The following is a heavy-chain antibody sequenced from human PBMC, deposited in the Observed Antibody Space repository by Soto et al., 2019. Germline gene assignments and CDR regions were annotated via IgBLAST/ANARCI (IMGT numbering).Heavy chain of an antibody. V-gene: IGHV1-18*01. CDR1: GYTFSSYG. J-gene: IGHJ4*02. CDR3: ARHPFHYDSSGYYSVY. Sequence: QVQLVQSGAEVKKPGASVKVSCKASGYTFSSYGITWVRQAPGQGLEWMGWISTYNDNTKYAQKVQGRVTMTTDASTSTAYMELTSLRSDVTAIYYCARHPFHYDSSGYYSVYWGQGTLVTVSS. D-gene: IGHD3-22*01. CDR2: ISTYNDNT.